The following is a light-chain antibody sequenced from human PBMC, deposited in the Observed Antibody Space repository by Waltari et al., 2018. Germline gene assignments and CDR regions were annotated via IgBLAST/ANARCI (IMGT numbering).Light chain of an antibody. V-gene: IGKV1-27*01. CDR3: QKYNSAPWT. J-gene: IGKJ1*01. CDR1: QDISTS. CDR2: AIS. Sequence: DIQMTQSPSSLSASVGDRLPIPCRANQDISTSLAWYQQKPGKVPKVLIFAISTLQSGVPSRFSGSGSGTDFTLTISSLQPEDVATYYCQKYNSAPWTFGQGTRVEIK.